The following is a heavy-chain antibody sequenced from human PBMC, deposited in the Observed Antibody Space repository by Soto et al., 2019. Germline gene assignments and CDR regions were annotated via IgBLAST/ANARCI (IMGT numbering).Heavy chain of an antibody. Sequence: ELQLVESGGGLVQPGGSLRLSCAASGFTFSSYWMHWVRQAPGKGLLWVSRIKRDGSTTDYADSVKGRSTISRDNARNTMKLQMHSMRAEDTAVDDCARASIAYGMGSYYGMDDWGQGTPVAVSS. CDR3: ARASIAYGMGSYYGMDD. J-gene: IGHJ6*02. CDR2: IKRDGSTT. D-gene: IGHD2-8*01. CDR1: GFTFSSYW. V-gene: IGHV3-74*01.